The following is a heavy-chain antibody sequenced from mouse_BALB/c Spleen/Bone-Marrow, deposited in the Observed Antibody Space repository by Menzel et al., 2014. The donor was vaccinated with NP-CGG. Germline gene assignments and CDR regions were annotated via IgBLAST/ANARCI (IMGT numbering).Heavy chain of an antibody. CDR1: GFTFSSYG. J-gene: IGHJ1*01. V-gene: IGHV5-6*01. CDR2: ISSGGSYT. D-gene: IGHD2-10*02. CDR3: ARRGYGNSYWYFDV. Sequence: EVQVVESRGDLVKPGGSLKLSCAASGFTFSSYGMSWVRQTPDKRLEWVATISSGGSYTYYPDSVKGRFTISRDNAKNTLYLQMSRLKSEDTAMYYCARRGYGNSYWYFDVWGAGTTVTVSS.